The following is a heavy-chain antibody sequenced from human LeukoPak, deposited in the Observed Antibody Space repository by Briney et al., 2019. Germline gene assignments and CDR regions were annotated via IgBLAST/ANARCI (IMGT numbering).Heavy chain of an antibody. CDR1: GGTFSSYA. CDR2: IIPIFGTA. CDR3: ARDLSRDYYYYGMDV. V-gene: IGHV1-69*13. J-gene: IGHJ6*02. Sequence: SVKVSCKASGGTFSSYAISWVRRAPGQGLEWMGGIIPIFGTANYAQKFQGRVTITANESTSTAYMELSSLRSEDTAVYYCARDLSRDYYYYGMDVWGQGTTVTVSS.